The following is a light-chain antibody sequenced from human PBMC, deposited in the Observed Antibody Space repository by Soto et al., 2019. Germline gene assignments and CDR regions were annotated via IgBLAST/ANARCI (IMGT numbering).Light chain of an antibody. CDR2: YAS. J-gene: IGKJ5*01. CDR1: QGVNTY. CDR3: QQYGSSPIT. V-gene: IGKV3-20*01. Sequence: EIGLTQSPATLSLSPGERATLSCRASQGVNTYLGWYQQRPGQAPILLIYYASNRATGIPDRFSGSGSGTDFSLTISRLEPEDFAVYYCQQYGSSPITFGQGTRLEIK.